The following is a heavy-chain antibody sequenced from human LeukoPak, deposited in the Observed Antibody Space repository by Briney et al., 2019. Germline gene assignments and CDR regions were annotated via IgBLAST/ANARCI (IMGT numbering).Heavy chain of an antibody. CDR1: GGSISSSSYY. CDR3: ARGEGIAQV. CDR2: IYYSGST. J-gene: IGHJ6*02. V-gene: IGHV4-39*07. Sequence: SETLSLTCTVSGGSISSSSYYWGWIRQPPGKGLEWIGSIYYSGSTYYNPSLKSRVTISVDTSKNQFSLKLSSVTAADTAVYYCARGEGIAQVWGQGTTVTVSS. D-gene: IGHD6-13*01.